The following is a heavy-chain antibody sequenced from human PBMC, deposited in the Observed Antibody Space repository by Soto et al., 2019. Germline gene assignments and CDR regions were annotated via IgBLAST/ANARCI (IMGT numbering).Heavy chain of an antibody. CDR2: TYYRSKWYN. CDR3: ARNPPKGPSGWYRWFDP. D-gene: IGHD6-19*01. Sequence: QTLSLTCAISGGSVSSDSAAWNWIRQSPSRGLEWLGRTYYRSKWYNDYAVSVKSRITINPDTSKNQFSLQLNSVTPEDTAVYYCARNPPKGPSGWYRWFDPWGQGTLVTVSS. V-gene: IGHV6-1*01. CDR1: GGSVSSDSAA. J-gene: IGHJ5*02.